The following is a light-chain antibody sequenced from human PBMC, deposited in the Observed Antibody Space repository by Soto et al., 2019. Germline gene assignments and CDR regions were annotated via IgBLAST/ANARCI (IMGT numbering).Light chain of an antibody. Sequence: DIQMTQSPSTLSASVGETVTITCRASQSISSWLAWYQQKPGKAPKLLIYKASTLQSGVPSRFSGTGSGTAFSLTISSLQPDDFATYYCQQYNFYSRTFGQGTKLEVK. CDR3: QQYNFYSRT. CDR1: QSISSW. CDR2: KAS. V-gene: IGKV1-5*03. J-gene: IGKJ1*01.